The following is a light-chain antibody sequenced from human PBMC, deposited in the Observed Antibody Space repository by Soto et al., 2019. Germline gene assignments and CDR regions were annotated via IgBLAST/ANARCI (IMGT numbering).Light chain of an antibody. Sequence: QLVLTQSPSASASLGASVKLTCTLSSGHSSYAIAWHQQQPETGPRYLVKLNSVGGHSTGDAIPDRFSGSSAGAERYLTITSLQSEDEADYYCQTWGTGIQVFGGGTKLTVL. CDR1: SGHSSYA. CDR3: QTWGTGIQV. CDR2: LNSVGGH. V-gene: IGLV4-69*01. J-gene: IGLJ2*01.